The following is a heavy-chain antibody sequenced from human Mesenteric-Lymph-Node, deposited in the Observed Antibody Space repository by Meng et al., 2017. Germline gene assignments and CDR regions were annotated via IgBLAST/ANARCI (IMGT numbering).Heavy chain of an antibody. D-gene: IGHD4-17*01. J-gene: IGHJ5*02. CDR1: GGSINNPSYH. V-gene: IGHV4-39*07. CDR2: IYYRGNT. Sequence: SETLSLTCTVSGGSINNPSYHWGWTRQPPGKGLEWIASIYYRGNTYYDPSLKSRVTISVDTSKNQFSLKLSSVTAADTAVYYCASHSGRDGDYRTWGQGTLVTVSS. CDR3: ASHSGRDGDYRT.